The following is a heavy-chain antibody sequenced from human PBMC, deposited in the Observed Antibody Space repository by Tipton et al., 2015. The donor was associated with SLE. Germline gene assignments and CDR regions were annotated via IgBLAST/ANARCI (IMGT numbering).Heavy chain of an antibody. Sequence: TLSLTCTVSGDSLRNHYWTWIRQPPGKGLEWIGYMYHSGSTKYNPSLKSRVTISLDTSKNQVSLKLTSVTAADTAVYYCARHDTNYGRNWFDPWGQGTLVTVSS. V-gene: IGHV4-59*08. D-gene: IGHD2-8*01. CDR2: MYHSGST. J-gene: IGHJ5*02. CDR1: GDSLRNHY. CDR3: ARHDTNYGRNWFDP.